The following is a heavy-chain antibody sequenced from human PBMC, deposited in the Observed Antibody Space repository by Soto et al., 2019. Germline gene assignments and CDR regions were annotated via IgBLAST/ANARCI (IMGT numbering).Heavy chain of an antibody. CDR2: INSDGSST. J-gene: IGHJ6*03. CDR3: ARALGSMVRGVIGDYYYYYMDV. D-gene: IGHD3-10*01. Sequence: VGSLRLSCAASGFTFSSYCMHWVRQAPGKGLVWVSRINSDGSSTSYADSVKGRFTISRDNAKNTLYLQMNSLRAEDTAVYYCARALGSMVRGVIGDYYYYYMDVWGKGTTVTVS. CDR1: GFTFSSYC. V-gene: IGHV3-74*01.